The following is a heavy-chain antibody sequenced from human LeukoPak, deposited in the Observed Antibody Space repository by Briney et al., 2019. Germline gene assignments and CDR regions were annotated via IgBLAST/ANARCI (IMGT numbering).Heavy chain of an antibody. Sequence: SETLSLTCTVSGCSISSYYWSWIRQPPGKGLEWIGYIYYSGSTYYNPSLKSRVTISVDTSKNQFSLKLSSVTAADTAVYYCATSTPRRIWFGELGRQLNWFDPWGQGTLVTVSS. CDR1: GCSISSYY. D-gene: IGHD3-10*01. CDR3: ATSTPRRIWFGELGRQLNWFDP. J-gene: IGHJ5*02. CDR2: IYYSGST. V-gene: IGHV4-59*04.